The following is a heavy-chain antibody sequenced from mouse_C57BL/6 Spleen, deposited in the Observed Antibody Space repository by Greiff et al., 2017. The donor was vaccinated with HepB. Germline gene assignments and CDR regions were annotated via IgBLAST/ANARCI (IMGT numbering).Heavy chain of an antibody. J-gene: IGHJ2*01. V-gene: IGHV5-4*01. Sequence: DVMLVESGGGLVKPGGSLKLSCAASGFTFSSYAMSWVRQTPEKRLEWVATISDGGSYTYYPDNVKGRFTISRDNAKNNLYLQMSHLKSEDTAMYYCARDYDYDCWGQGTTLTVSS. CDR3: ARDYDYDC. D-gene: IGHD2-4*01. CDR1: GFTFSSYA. CDR2: ISDGGSYT.